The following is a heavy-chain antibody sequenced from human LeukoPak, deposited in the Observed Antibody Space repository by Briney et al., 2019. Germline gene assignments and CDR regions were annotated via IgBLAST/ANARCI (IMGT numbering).Heavy chain of an antibody. Sequence: GGSLRLSCAASEFTVSNNHMSWVRQAPGKGLEWVSVIYSGGSTYYADSVKGRFTISRDNSKNTLYLQMNSLRAEDTAVYYCARGHPITTFDYWGQGTLVTVSS. D-gene: IGHD1-1*01. CDR3: ARGHPITTFDY. CDR1: EFTVSNNH. CDR2: IYSGGST. V-gene: IGHV3-53*01. J-gene: IGHJ4*02.